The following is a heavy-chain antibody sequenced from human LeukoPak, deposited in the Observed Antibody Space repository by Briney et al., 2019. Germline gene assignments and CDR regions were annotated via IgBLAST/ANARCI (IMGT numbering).Heavy chain of an antibody. J-gene: IGHJ5*02. Sequence: PPQTLSLTCTVSGGSISSGDYYWSWIRQPPGKGLEWIAYMYYSGSTYYNPSLKSRVTMSADTSKNQLSLKLSSVTAADTAVYYCARPYYYDSRIDPWGQGILVTVSS. CDR1: GGSISSGDYY. V-gene: IGHV4-30-4*01. D-gene: IGHD3-22*01. CDR3: ARPYYYDSRIDP. CDR2: MYYSGST.